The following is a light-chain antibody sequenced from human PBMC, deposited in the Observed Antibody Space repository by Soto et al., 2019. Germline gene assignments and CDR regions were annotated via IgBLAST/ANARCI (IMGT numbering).Light chain of an antibody. CDR3: QQYGSPPIT. CDR2: GAS. CDR1: QSVDSN. V-gene: IGKV3-15*01. J-gene: IGKJ5*01. Sequence: EILMTQSPATLSVSPGERATLSCRASQSVDSNLAWYQQKPGQAPRLLIYGASTRATGISARFSGSGSGTDFTLTISRLEPEDFAVYYCQQYGSPPITFGQGTRLEIK.